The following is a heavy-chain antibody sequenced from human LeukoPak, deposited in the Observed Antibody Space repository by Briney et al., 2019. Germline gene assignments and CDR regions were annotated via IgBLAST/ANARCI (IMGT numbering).Heavy chain of an antibody. CDR3: AKGRGDYGLYYFDY. V-gene: IGHV3-23*01. J-gene: IGHJ4*02. CDR1: GFTISSNY. D-gene: IGHD4-17*01. CDR2: ISGSGGST. Sequence: GGSLRLSCAASGFTISSNYMSWVRQAPGKGLEWVTAISGSGGSTYYADSVKGRFTISRDNSKNTLYLQMNNLRAEDTAVYYCAKGRGDYGLYYFDYWGQGILVTVSS.